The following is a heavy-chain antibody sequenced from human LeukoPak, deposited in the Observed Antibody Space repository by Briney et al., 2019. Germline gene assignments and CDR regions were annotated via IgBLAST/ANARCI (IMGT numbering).Heavy chain of an antibody. Sequence: ASVKVSCKASGYTFTSYGISWVRQAPGQGLEWMGWISAYNGNTNYAQKLQGRVTMTTDTSTSTAYMELRSLRSDDTAAYYCARDHIVPNWFDPWGQGTLVTVSS. J-gene: IGHJ5*02. D-gene: IGHD2-8*01. CDR1: GYTFTSYG. CDR3: ARDHIVPNWFDP. CDR2: ISAYNGNT. V-gene: IGHV1-18*01.